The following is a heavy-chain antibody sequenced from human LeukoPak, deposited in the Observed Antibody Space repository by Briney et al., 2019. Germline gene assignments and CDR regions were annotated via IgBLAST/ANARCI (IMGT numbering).Heavy chain of an antibody. V-gene: IGHV3-64D*08. D-gene: IGHD3-22*01. CDR2: ISSNGGST. CDR1: GFNFNNYA. Sequence: GGSLRLSCSASGFNFNNYAMNCVRQAPGKGLEYVSAISSNGGSTYYADSVKGRCTISRDNSKNTLYLQMSSLRAEDTAVYYCGLAAYYYDSSGSDDAFDIWGQGTMVIVSS. J-gene: IGHJ3*02. CDR3: GLAAYYYDSSGSDDAFDI.